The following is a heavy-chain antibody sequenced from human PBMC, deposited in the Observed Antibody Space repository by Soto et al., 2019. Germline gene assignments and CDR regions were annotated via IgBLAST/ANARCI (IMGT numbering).Heavy chain of an antibody. V-gene: IGHV3-21*01. CDR2: ISSSSSYI. D-gene: IGHD2-21*01. J-gene: IGHJ4*02. Sequence: GGSLRLSCAASGFTFSSYSMNWVRQAPGKGLEWVSSISSSSSYIYYADSVKGRFTISRDNAKNSLYLQMNSLRAEDTAVYYCASRFPPRPFDYWGQGTLVTVSS. CDR3: ASRFPPRPFDY. CDR1: GFTFSSYS.